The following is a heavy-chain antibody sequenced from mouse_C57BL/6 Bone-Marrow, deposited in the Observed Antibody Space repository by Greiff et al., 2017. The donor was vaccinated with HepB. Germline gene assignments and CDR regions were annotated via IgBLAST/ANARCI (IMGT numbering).Heavy chain of an antibody. Sequence: VKLMESGPGLVAPSQRLSITCTVSGFSLTSYGVSWVRQPPGKGLEWLGVIWGDGSTNYHSALISRLSISKDNSKSQVFLKLNSLQTDDTATYYCAKPGVYDGYYRSFYYAMDYWGQGTSVTVSS. CDR2: IWGDGST. CDR1: GFSLTSYG. J-gene: IGHJ4*01. D-gene: IGHD2-3*01. V-gene: IGHV2-3*01. CDR3: AKPGVYDGYYRSFYYAMDY.